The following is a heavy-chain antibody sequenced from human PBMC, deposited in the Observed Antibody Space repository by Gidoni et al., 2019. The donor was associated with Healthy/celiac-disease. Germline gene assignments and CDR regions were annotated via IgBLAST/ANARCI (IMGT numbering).Heavy chain of an antibody. J-gene: IGHJ4*02. CDR2: INSDGSST. CDR3: AVLGATRTPSGDY. D-gene: IGHD1-26*01. Sequence: EVQLVESGGGLVQPGGSLRLSCAASGFTFSIYWMHWVRQAPGKGLVWVSRINSDGSSTSYADSVKGRFTISRDNAKNTLYLQMNSLRAEDTAVYYCAVLGATRTPSGDYWGQGTLVTVSS. V-gene: IGHV3-74*01. CDR1: GFTFSIYW.